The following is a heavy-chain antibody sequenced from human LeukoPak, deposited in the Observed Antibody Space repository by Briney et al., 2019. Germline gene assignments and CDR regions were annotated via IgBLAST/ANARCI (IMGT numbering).Heavy chain of an antibody. D-gene: IGHD3-10*01. CDR2: IYYSGST. J-gene: IGHJ5*02. CDR3: ARSMVRGVIINWFDP. Sequence: SETLSLTCTVSGGSTSSYYWSSIRQPPGKGLEWIGYIYYSGSTNYNPSLKSRVTISVDTSKNQFSLKLSSVTAADTTVYYCARSMVRGVIINWFDPWGQGTLVTVSS. V-gene: IGHV4-59*01. CDR1: GGSTSSYY.